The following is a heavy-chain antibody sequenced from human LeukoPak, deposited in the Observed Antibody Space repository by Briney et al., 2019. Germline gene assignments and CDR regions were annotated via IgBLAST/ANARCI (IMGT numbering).Heavy chain of an antibody. CDR2: IYYSGST. CDR3: ARGRGDIVVVVAAEGGSVDNWFDP. D-gene: IGHD2-15*01. CDR1: GGSISSYY. Sequence: PSETLSLTCTVSGGSISSYYWSWIRQPPGKGLEWIGYIYYSGSTNYNPSLKSRVTISVDTSKNQFSLKLSSVTAADTAVYYCARGRGDIVVVVAAEGGSVDNWFDPWGQGTLVTVSS. V-gene: IGHV4-59*01. J-gene: IGHJ5*02.